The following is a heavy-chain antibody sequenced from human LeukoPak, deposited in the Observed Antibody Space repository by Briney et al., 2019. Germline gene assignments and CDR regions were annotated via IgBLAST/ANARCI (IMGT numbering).Heavy chain of an antibody. V-gene: IGHV4-59*01. CDR2: IYYSGST. Sequence: SETLSLTCTVSGGSISSYYWSWIRQPPGKGLEWIGYIYYSGSTNYNPSLKSRVTISVDTSKNQFSLKLSSVIAADTAVYYCARGGAFDIWGQGTMVTVSS. J-gene: IGHJ3*02. CDR1: GGSISSYY. CDR3: ARGGAFDI.